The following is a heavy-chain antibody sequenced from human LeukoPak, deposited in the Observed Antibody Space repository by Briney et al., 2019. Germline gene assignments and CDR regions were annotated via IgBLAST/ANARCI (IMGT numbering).Heavy chain of an antibody. J-gene: IGHJ4*02. V-gene: IGHV3-74*01. CDR1: GFPFNSSW. Sequence: GGSLRLSCAASGFPFNSSWVHWVRQAPGKGLVWVSDMNEYSTTIRYADSVKGRFTISRDNAKSILYLQMNNLRAEDTAMYFCARGGVNPVDHWGQGTLVTVSS. CDR2: MNEYSTTI. D-gene: IGHD1-14*01. CDR3: ARGGVNPVDH.